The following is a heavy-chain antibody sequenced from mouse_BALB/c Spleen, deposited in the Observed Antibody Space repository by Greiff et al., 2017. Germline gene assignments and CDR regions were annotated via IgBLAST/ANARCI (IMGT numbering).Heavy chain of an antibody. D-gene: IGHD1-1*02. CDR1: GYTFTDYN. CDR3: ARWGNYGYYFDY. V-gene: IGHV1S29*02. CDR2: IYPYNGGT. Sequence: VQLQQSGPELVKPGASVKISCKASGYTFTDYNMHWVKQSHGKSLEWIGYIYPYNGGTGYNQKFKSKATLTVDNSSSTAYMELARLTSEDSAIYYCARWGNYGYYFDYWGQGTTLTVSS. J-gene: IGHJ2*01.